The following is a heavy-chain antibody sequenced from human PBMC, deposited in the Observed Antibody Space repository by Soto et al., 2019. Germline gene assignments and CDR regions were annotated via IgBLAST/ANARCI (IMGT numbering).Heavy chain of an antibody. Sequence: GASVKVSCKASGYTFTSYDINWVRQATGQGLEWMGWMNPNSGNTGYAQKLQGRVTMTTNTSMSTAYMELRSLRSDDTAVYYCARDFSSSTLYYYYYMDVWGKGTTVTVSS. CDR2: MNPNSGNT. V-gene: IGHV1-8*01. CDR3: ARDFSSSTLYYYYYMDV. J-gene: IGHJ6*03. CDR1: GYTFTSYD. D-gene: IGHD6-6*01.